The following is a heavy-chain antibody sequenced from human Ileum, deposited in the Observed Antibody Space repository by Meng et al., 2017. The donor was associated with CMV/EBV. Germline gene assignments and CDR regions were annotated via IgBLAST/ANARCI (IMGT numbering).Heavy chain of an antibody. D-gene: IGHD2-15*01. CDR2: ISPYRGDT. J-gene: IGHJ5*02. V-gene: IGHV1-18*01. CDR1: GYTFRSFA. Sequence: SCKASGYTFRSFAISWVRLAPGQGLEWVGWISPYRGDTNYAQKFQGRVTMSTDPPPSTAYLPLRSLRPDDTAIYYCAREGVGRWFDPWGPRTLVTVSS. CDR3: AREGVGRWFDP.